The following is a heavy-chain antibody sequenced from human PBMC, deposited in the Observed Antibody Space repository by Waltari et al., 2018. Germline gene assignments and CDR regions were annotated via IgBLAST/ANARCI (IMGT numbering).Heavy chain of an antibody. D-gene: IGHD6-13*01. V-gene: IGHV3-30-3*01. CDR3: ASSSVGAAADFDY. CDR2: IAYDGSNK. J-gene: IGHJ4*02. Sequence: QVQLVESGGGVVQPGMSLRLSCAASGFTFSSYAMPWVRQAPGKGLEWVAVIAYDGSNKYYAASVKGRFTISRDNSKNTLYLQMNSLRAEDTAVYYCASSSVGAAADFDYWGQGTLVTVSS. CDR1: GFTFSSYA.